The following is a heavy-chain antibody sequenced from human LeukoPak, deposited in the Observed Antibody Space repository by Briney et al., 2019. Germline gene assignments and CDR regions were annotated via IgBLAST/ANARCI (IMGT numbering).Heavy chain of an antibody. CDR3: ARVDTVMAYYFDL. Sequence: GGSLRLSCAASGLTVSTNCMTWVRQAPGKGLEWVSTIYSGGTTYYADSVMGRFTISRHNSRNTLYLQMNSLRAEDTAVCYCARVDTVMAYYFDLWGQGTLVTVSS. CDR1: GLTVSTNC. D-gene: IGHD5-18*01. J-gene: IGHJ4*02. V-gene: IGHV3-53*04. CDR2: IYSGGTT.